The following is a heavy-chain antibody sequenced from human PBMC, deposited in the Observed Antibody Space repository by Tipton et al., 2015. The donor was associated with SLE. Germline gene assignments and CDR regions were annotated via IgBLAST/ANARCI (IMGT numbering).Heavy chain of an antibody. Sequence: QSGAEVKKPGASVKVSCMASGYTLTSYYMHWVRQAPGQGLEWMGVINPSGGSTSYAQKFQGRVTMTRDTSTSTVYMELSSLRSEDTAVYYCARPGRGQSDYFDYWGQGTLVTVSS. D-gene: IGHD3-10*01. CDR2: INPSGGST. J-gene: IGHJ4*02. V-gene: IGHV1-46*01. CDR1: GYTLTSYY. CDR3: ARPGRGQSDYFDY.